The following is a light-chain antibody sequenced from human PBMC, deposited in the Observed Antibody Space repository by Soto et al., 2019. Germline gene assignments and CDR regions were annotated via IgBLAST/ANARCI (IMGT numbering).Light chain of an antibody. J-gene: IGLJ1*01. CDR1: SSDVGSYNL. V-gene: IGLV2-23*02. CDR2: EVS. CDR3: CAYAGSSTSYV. Sequence: QSALTQPASVSGSPGQSITISYTGTSSDVGSYNLVSWYQQHPGKAPKLMIYEVSKRPSGVSNRFSGSKSGNTASLTISGLQAEDEADYYCCAYAGSSTSYVFGTGTKLTVL.